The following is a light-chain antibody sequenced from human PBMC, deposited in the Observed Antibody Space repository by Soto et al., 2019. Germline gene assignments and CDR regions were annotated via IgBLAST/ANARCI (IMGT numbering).Light chain of an antibody. J-gene: IGKJ1*01. V-gene: IGKV3-20*01. Sequence: EIVLTQSPGTLSLSPGERVTLSCRASQSVRSNFLAWYQQRPGQAPRLLIYGASSRATGIPDRFSGSGSGIYFTLIISRLEPEDCAVYYCQQYGRALQPFGEGPKVEIK. CDR1: QSVRSNF. CDR2: GAS. CDR3: QQYGRALQP.